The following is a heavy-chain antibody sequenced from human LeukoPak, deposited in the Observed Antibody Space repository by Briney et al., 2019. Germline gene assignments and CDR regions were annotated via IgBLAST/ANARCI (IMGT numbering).Heavy chain of an antibody. D-gene: IGHD3-22*01. J-gene: IGHJ3*02. CDR2: IKQDGSEK. Sequence: GGSLRLSCAASGFTFSSYWMSWVRQAPGKGLEWVANIKQDGSEKYYVDPVKGRFTISRDNAKNSLFLQMNSLRAEDTAVYYCAGGRLSSGYYWVSEVEAFDIWGQGTMVTVSS. CDR1: GFTFSSYW. V-gene: IGHV3-7*01. CDR3: AGGRLSSGYYWVSEVEAFDI.